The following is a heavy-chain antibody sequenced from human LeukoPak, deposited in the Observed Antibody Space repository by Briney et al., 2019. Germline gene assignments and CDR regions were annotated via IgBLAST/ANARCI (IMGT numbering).Heavy chain of an antibody. D-gene: IGHD3-9*01. CDR3: AKDTYDILTGSTNYYYGMDV. CDR2: ISYDGSNK. J-gene: IGHJ6*02. V-gene: IGHV3-30*18. Sequence: GGSLRLSCAASGFTFSSYGMHWVRQAPGKGLEWVAVISYDGSNKYYADSVKGRFTISRDNSKNTLCLQMNSLRAEDTAVYYCAKDTYDILTGSTNYYYGMDVWGQGTTVTVSS. CDR1: GFTFSSYG.